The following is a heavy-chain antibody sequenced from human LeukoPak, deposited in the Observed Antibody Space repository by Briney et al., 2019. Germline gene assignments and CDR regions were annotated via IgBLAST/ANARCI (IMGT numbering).Heavy chain of an antibody. CDR1: GGSISSYY. V-gene: IGHV4-59*01. D-gene: IGHD6-6*01. CDR3: ARDGAAARQDYYYYMDV. Sequence: SETLSLTCTVSGGSISSYYWSWIRQPPGKGLEWIGYIYYSGSTNYNPSLKSRVTISVDTPKNQFSLKLSSVTAAATAVYYCARDGAAARQDYYYYMDVWGKGTTVTVSS. J-gene: IGHJ6*03. CDR2: IYYSGST.